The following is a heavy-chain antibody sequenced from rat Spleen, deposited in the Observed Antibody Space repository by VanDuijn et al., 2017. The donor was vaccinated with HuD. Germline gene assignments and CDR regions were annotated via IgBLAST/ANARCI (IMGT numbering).Heavy chain of an antibody. CDR3: TTENYWFAY. CDR1: GFTFSNYD. J-gene: IGHJ3*01. V-gene: IGHV5-20*01. CDR2: ISFDGSAT. Sequence: SMKLSCAVSGFTFSNYDMAWVRQAPTKGPEWVASISFDGSATYYRDSVKGRFTISRDDTKSTLYLQMNSLRSEDTATYYCTTENYWFAYWGQGTLVTVSS. D-gene: IGHD1-10*01.